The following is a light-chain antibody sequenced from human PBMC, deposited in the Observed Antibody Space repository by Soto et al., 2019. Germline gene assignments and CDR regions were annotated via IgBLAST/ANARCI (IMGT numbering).Light chain of an antibody. J-gene: IGLJ1*01. V-gene: IGLV2-18*02. CDR1: SSDVGSYNR. Sequence: QSALTQPPSVSGSPGQSVTISCTGTSSDVGSYNRVSWYQQPPGTAPKLMIYEVSNRPSGVPDRFSGSKSGNTASLTISGLQAEDEADYYCSSYTSSSPYVFGTGTKLTVL. CDR3: SSYTSSSPYV. CDR2: EVS.